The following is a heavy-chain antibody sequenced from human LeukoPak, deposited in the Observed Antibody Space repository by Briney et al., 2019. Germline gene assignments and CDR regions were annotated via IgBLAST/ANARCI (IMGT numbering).Heavy chain of an antibody. CDR3: ARGHVWGNSGFDY. Sequence: PSETLSLTCTVSGGSISSGSYYWSWIRQPAGKGLEWIGRIYISGSTTYNPSLRSRVTISVDTSKNQFSLTVTSVTAADTAVYYCARGHVWGNSGFDYWGQGTLVTVSS. CDR2: IYISGST. J-gene: IGHJ4*02. D-gene: IGHD3-16*01. V-gene: IGHV4-61*02. CDR1: GGSISSGSYY.